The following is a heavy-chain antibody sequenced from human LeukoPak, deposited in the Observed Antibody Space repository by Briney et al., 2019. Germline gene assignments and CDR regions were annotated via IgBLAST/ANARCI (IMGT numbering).Heavy chain of an antibody. D-gene: IGHD2-8*01. Sequence: PSGTLSLTCGVSGGSISNTNWWSLVRQPPGQGLEWIGEISLSGLTNYNPSLKSRATVSLDKSKNHLSLNLTSVTAADTAVYYCSRENGAFSPFGYWGQGTLLTVPS. CDR1: GGSISNTNW. CDR2: ISLSGLT. J-gene: IGHJ4*02. CDR3: SRENGAFSPFGY. V-gene: IGHV4-4*02.